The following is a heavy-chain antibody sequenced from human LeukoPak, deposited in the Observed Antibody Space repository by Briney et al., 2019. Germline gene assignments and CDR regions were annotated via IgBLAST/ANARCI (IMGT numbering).Heavy chain of an antibody. CDR2: INPNSGGT. V-gene: IGHV1-2*02. CDR1: GYTFTGYY. CDR3: ARCPYYYYGMDV. Sequence: VASVKVSCTASGYTFTGYYMHWVRQAPGQGVSWRGMINPNSGGTNYAQKFQGRVTMTRDTSISTAYMELSRLRSDDTAVYYCARCPYYYYGMDVWGQGTTVTVSS. J-gene: IGHJ6*02.